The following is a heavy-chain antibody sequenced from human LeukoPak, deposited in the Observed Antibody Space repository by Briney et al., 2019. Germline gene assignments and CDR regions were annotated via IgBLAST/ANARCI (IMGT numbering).Heavy chain of an antibody. Sequence: SETLSLTCTVSGGSISSYYWSWIRQPPGKGLEWIGHIYYSGSTNYNPSLKSRVTISLDTSKNQFSLNLRSVTAADTAVYYCARVGYYYYGMDVWGQGTTVTVSS. J-gene: IGHJ6*02. V-gene: IGHV4-59*01. CDR3: ARVGYYYYGMDV. CDR2: IYYSGST. CDR1: GGSISSYY.